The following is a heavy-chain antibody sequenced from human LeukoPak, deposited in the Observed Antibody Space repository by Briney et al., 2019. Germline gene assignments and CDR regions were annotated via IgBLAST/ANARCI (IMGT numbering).Heavy chain of an antibody. CDR3: AKDLRDYYYYYMDV. V-gene: IGHV3-30*18. Sequence: GGSLRLSCAASGFTFSSYGMHWVRQAPGKGLEWVTVISYDGNNKYYADSVKGRFTISRDNSKNTLYLQMNSLRAEDTAVYYCAKDLRDYYYYYMDVWGKGTTVTISS. CDR2: ISYDGNNK. CDR1: GFTFSSYG. J-gene: IGHJ6*03.